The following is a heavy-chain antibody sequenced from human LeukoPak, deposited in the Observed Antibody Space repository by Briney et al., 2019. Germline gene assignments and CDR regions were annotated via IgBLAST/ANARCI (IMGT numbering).Heavy chain of an antibody. CDR3: ARVSPNTAMVSFDN. CDR2: INPNGGGT. D-gene: IGHD5-18*01. J-gene: IGHJ4*02. V-gene: IGHV1-2*02. Sequence: GASVKVSCKASGYTFTAYYIHWVRQAPGQGLEWMGWINPNGGGTNYAQKFQGRVTMSTDTSISTAYMELSRLRSDDTAVYYCARVSPNTAMVSFDNWGQGTLVTVSS. CDR1: GYTFTAYY.